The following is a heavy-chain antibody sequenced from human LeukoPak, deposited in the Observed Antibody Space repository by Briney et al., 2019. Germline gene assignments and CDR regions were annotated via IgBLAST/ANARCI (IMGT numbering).Heavy chain of an antibody. D-gene: IGHD3-10*01. CDR2: IWYDGSNK. CDR3: ARDHYGSGSYYNWSAFDI. Sequence: GGSLRLSCAASGFTFSSYGMHWVRQAPGKGLEGVAVIWYDGSNKYYADSVKGRFTISRDNSKNTLYLQMNSLRAEDTAVYYGARDHYGSGSYYNWSAFDIWGQGTMVTVSS. CDR1: GFTFSSYG. V-gene: IGHV3-33*01. J-gene: IGHJ3*02.